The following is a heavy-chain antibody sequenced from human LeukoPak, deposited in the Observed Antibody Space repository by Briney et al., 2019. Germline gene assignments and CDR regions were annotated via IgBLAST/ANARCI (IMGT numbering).Heavy chain of an antibody. CDR2: ISYDGSNK. Sequence: PGGSLRLSCAASEFTFSSYGMHWVRQAPGKGLEWVAVISYDGSNKYYADSVKGRFTISRDNSKNTLYLQMNSLRAEDTAVYYCAKPGEELPFDYWGQGTLVTVSS. D-gene: IGHD1-26*01. CDR3: AKPGEELPFDY. J-gene: IGHJ4*02. V-gene: IGHV3-30*18. CDR1: EFTFSSYG.